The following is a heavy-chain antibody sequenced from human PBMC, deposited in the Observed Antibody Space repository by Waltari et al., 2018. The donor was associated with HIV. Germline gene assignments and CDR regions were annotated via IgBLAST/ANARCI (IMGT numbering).Heavy chain of an antibody. CDR1: GFPFSSYG. D-gene: IGHD3-3*01. Sequence: QVQLVESGGGVVQPGRSLRLSCAASGFPFSSYGMHWVRQAPGKGLEWVAVISYDGSNKYYADSVKGRFTISRDNSKNTLYLQMNSLRAEDTAVYYCAKDARFLDLDYYYGMDVWGQGTTVTVSS. CDR2: ISYDGSNK. J-gene: IGHJ6*02. V-gene: IGHV3-30*18. CDR3: AKDARFLDLDYYYGMDV.